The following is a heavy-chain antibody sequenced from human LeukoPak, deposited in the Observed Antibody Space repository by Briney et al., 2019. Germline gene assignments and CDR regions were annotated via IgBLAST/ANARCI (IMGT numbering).Heavy chain of an antibody. D-gene: IGHD3-22*01. CDR2: INPNSGGT. V-gene: IGHV1-2*02. CDR3: ARDLDYDSSGYLLNC. J-gene: IGHJ4*02. CDR1: RYTFTDYY. Sequence: ASVQVSCQASRYTFTDYYMHWLRQAPGQGLEWMGWINPNSGGTNYAQKLQGRVTMTRDTSISTAYMELSRLRSDDAAVYYCARDLDYDSSGYLLNCWGQGTLVTVSS.